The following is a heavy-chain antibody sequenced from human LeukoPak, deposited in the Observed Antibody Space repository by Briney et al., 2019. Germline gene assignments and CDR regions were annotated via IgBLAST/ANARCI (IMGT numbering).Heavy chain of an antibody. CDR2: IIPIFGTA. Sequence: GASVKVSCKASGGTFSSYAISWVRQAPGQGLEWMGGIIPIFGTANYAQKFQGRVTITADKSTSTAYMELSSLRSEDTAVYYCASVGGYGGNSDYWGQGTLVTVSS. D-gene: IGHD4-23*01. CDR3: ASVGGYGGNSDY. V-gene: IGHV1-69*06. CDR1: GGTFSSYA. J-gene: IGHJ4*02.